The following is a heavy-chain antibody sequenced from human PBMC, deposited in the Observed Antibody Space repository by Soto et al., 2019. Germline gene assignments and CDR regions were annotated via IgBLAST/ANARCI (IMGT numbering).Heavy chain of an antibody. CDR2: ISAYNGNT. J-gene: IGHJ4*02. CDR1: GYTFTSYG. V-gene: IGHV1-18*01. D-gene: IGHD1-1*01. CDR3: ARDRGGAGTKIEFDY. Sequence: ASVKVSCKASGYTFTSYGISWVRQAPGQGLEWMGWISAYNGNTNYAQKLQGRVTMTTDTSTSTAYMELRSLRSDDTAVYYCARDRGGAGTKIEFDYWGQGTLVTVSS.